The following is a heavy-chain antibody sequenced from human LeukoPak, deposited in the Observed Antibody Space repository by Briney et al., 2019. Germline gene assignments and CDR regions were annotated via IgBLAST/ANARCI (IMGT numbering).Heavy chain of an antibody. V-gene: IGHV3-7*03. D-gene: IGHD2-2*01. CDR3: ASLQLPAAYYFDY. J-gene: IGHJ4*02. Sequence: GGSLRLSCAASEFSFSNYWMTWVRQAPGKGLEWVASIKPDGSEKKYVASVKGRFTISRDNAKNSVYLQMSSLRAEDTAVYYCASLQLPAAYYFDYWGQGTLVTVSS. CDR1: EFSFSNYW. CDR2: IKPDGSEK.